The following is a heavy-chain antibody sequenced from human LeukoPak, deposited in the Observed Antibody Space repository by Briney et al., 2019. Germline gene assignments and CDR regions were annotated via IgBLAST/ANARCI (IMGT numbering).Heavy chain of an antibody. V-gene: IGHV1-69*05. CDR2: IIPIFGTA. J-gene: IGHJ5*02. CDR1: GGTFSSYA. CDR3: ARDALLAAAVYHDNWFDP. Sequence: RASVKVSCKASGGTFSSYAISWVRQAPGQGLEWMGGIIPIFGTANYAQKFQGRVTITTDESTSTAYMELSSLRSEDTAVYYCARDALLAAAVYHDNWFDPWGQGTLVTVSS. D-gene: IGHD6-13*01.